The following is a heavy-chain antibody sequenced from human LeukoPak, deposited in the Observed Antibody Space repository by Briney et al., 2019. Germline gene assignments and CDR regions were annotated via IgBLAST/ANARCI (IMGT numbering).Heavy chain of an antibody. J-gene: IGHJ4*02. CDR2: IRYDETNT. Sequence: PGRSLRLSCAASGFSFSTYGMHWVRQAPGKGVGWVALIRYDETNTYYADSVKGRFTISRDNSKNTLYLQMSSLRAEDTAVYYCARDLNKGARGDYWGQGTLVTVSS. D-gene: IGHD2/OR15-2a*01. CDR3: ARDLNKGARGDY. CDR1: GFSFSTYG. V-gene: IGHV3-33*01.